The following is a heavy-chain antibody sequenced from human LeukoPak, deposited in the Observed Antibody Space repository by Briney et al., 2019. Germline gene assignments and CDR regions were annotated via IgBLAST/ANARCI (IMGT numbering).Heavy chain of an antibody. CDR1: GFTFSSYI. V-gene: IGHV3-21*01. Sequence: GGSLRLSRAASGFTFSSYIMNWVRQAPGKGPEWVSSISSSSSYIYYADSVKGRFTISRDNAKNSLYLQMNSLRAEDTAVYYCARDQDKDVVVPAAAGLDYWGQGTLVTVSS. CDR2: ISSSSSYI. J-gene: IGHJ4*02. CDR3: ARDQDKDVVVPAAAGLDY. D-gene: IGHD2-2*01.